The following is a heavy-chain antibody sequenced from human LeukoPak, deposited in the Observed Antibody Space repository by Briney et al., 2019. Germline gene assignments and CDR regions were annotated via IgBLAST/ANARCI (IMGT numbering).Heavy chain of an antibody. Sequence: GASVTVSFKASGGTFISYAISWVRQAPGQGLEWMGGIIPIFGTANYAQKFQGRVTITADKSTSTVYMELSSLRSEDTAVYYCARDRVIADRGDYFDYWGQGTLVTVSS. J-gene: IGHJ4*02. CDR2: IIPIFGTA. D-gene: IGHD3-16*02. CDR1: GGTFISYA. CDR3: ARDRVIADRGDYFDY. V-gene: IGHV1-69*06.